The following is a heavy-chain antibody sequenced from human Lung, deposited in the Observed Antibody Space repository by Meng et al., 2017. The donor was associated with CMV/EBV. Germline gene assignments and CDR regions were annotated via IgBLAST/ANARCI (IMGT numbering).Heavy chain of an antibody. CDR1: GYTFTHYA. D-gene: IGHD2/OR15-2a*01. CDR2: INTNTGDP. CDR3: ARDFLFDPLFIFDY. V-gene: IGHV7-4-1*01. Sequence: SGYTFTHYAMSWVRQARGQGLEYMGYINTNTGDPIYAQGFAGRFVFSFDMSVSTAYLQIYNLQADDSAVYYCARDFLFDPLFIFDYWGQGTLVTVSS. J-gene: IGHJ4*02.